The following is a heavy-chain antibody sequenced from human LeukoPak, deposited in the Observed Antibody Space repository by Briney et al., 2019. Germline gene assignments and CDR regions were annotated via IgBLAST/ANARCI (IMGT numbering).Heavy chain of an antibody. D-gene: IGHD6-19*01. CDR3: GRPTKYWLVRGDGVDV. CDR1: GFTFSSYA. CDR2: IDAGGGDT. V-gene: IGHV3-23*01. Sequence: GASLRLSCAASGFTFSSYAMTWVRQAPGKGLEWVASIDAGGGDTYHSDSVKGRFTISRDNCMNTLYLQMNSLRADDTAVYYCGRPTKYWLVRGDGVDVWGQGTTVTVSS. J-gene: IGHJ6*02.